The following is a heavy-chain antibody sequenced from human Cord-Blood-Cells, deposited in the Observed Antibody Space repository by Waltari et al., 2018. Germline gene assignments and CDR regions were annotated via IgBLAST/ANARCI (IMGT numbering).Heavy chain of an antibody. V-gene: IGHV3-21*01. Sequence: EVQLVESGGGLVKPGGSLRLSCAASGLTFSSYSMNWVRQAPGKGLEWVSSISSSSSYIYYADSVKGRFTISRDNAKNSLYLQMNSLRAEDTAVYYCARSFGDYAAFDIWGQGTMVTVSS. CDR2: ISSSSSYI. D-gene: IGHD4-17*01. CDR3: ARSFGDYAAFDI. J-gene: IGHJ3*02. CDR1: GLTFSSYS.